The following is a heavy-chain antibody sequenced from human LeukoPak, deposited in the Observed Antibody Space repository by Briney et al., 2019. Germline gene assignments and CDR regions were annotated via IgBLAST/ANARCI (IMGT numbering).Heavy chain of an antibody. Sequence: PSETLSLTCTVSGGSINYDYWSWIRQSPGKRLEWIGYIHYSGATNFSPSLNSRVTISVDTSKNQFSLKLSSVTAADTALYYCATLRGASTAVFDSWGQGTLVTVSS. V-gene: IGHV4-59*08. CDR3: ATLRGASTAVFDS. CDR2: IHYSGAT. J-gene: IGHJ4*02. D-gene: IGHD2-21*02. CDR1: GGSINYDY.